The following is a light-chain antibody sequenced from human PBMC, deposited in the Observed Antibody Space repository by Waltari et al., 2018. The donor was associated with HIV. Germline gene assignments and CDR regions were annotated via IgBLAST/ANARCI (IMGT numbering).Light chain of an antibody. J-gene: IGLJ2*01. Sequence: QSVLAQPSSVSGAPGQRVIISCTGNSSNIGANYDVHWYQQFPGTAPKLLIYGNTVRPSGVLDRFSGSKAGTSASLAITDYYCQSYDSSLGGSEVFGGGTKLIVL. CDR1: SSNIGANYD. CDR2: GNT. V-gene: IGLV1-40*01. CDR3: QSYDSSLGGSEV.